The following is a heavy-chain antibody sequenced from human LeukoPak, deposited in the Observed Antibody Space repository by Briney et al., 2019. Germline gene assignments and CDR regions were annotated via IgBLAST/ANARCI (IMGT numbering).Heavy chain of an antibody. V-gene: IGHV4-39*07. CDR2: IYYSGST. CDR1: GGSISSSSYY. CDR3: AREVAGGNWFDP. D-gene: IGHD3-16*01. J-gene: IGHJ5*02. Sequence: SETLSLTCTVSGGSISSSSYYWGWIRQPPGKGLEWIGSIYYSGSTYYNPSLKSRVTISVDTSKNQFSLKLSSVTAADTAVYYCAREVAGGNWFDPWGQGTLVTVTS.